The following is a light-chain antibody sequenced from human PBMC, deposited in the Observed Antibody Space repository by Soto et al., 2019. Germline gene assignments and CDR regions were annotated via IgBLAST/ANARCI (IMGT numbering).Light chain of an antibody. Sequence: QSVLTQPASVSGSRGQSVTISCTGASSDVGSYNLVSWYQQHPGKVPKLIIFEVNKRPSGVPDRFSGSKSGNTASLTVSGLQAEDEAVYYCASYAGSSRYVFGTGTKVTVL. CDR3: ASYAGSSRYV. CDR2: EVN. V-gene: IGLV2-14*02. CDR1: SSDVGSYNL. J-gene: IGLJ1*01.